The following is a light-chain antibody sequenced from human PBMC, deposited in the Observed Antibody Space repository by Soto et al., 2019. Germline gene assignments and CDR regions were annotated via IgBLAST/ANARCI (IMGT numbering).Light chain of an antibody. CDR3: AAWDDSVNGWV. CDR2: SNK. Sequence: QSVLTQPPSASGTPGQRVTISCSGTTSNIRINTVNWYKQLPGTAPQLLIYSNKQRPSGVPDRLSGSKSSTSASLAISGLQSEDEADYYCAAWDDSVNGWVFGGGTKLTVL. J-gene: IGLJ3*02. V-gene: IGLV1-44*01. CDR1: TSNIRINT.